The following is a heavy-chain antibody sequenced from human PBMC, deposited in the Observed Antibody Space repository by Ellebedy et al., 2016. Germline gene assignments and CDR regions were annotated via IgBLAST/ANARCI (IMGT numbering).Heavy chain of an antibody. CDR3: ARDQRDTLDY. D-gene: IGHD5-18*01. CDR2: ISYDGNEK. CDR1: GFTFSSYG. Sequence: GGSLRLSXAASGFTFSSYGMHWVRQTPGKGLEWVAVISYDGNEKKYANSVKGRFTVSRDNSKKTVSLQMSSLRAEDTAVYYCARDQRDTLDYWGQGTLVTVSS. V-gene: IGHV3-30*03. J-gene: IGHJ4*02.